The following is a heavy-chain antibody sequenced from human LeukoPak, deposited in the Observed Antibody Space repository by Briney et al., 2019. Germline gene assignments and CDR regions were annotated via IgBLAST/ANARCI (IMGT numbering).Heavy chain of an antibody. Sequence: GGSLRLSCAASGFTVSSNYMNWVRQAPGKGLEWVSIIYSGGTIYYADTVKGRFTISRDNSKNTLYLQMSRLRAEDTAVYYCAAGTAADFWGQGTLVTVSS. CDR3: AAGTAADF. D-gene: IGHD6-13*01. J-gene: IGHJ4*02. CDR1: GFTVSSNY. CDR2: IYSGGTI. V-gene: IGHV3-53*01.